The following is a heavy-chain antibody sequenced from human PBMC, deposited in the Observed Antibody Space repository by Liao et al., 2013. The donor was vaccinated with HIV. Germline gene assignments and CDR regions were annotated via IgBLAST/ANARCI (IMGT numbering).Heavy chain of an antibody. D-gene: IGHD5-12*01. CDR2: IYTSGST. V-gene: IGHV4-39*07. CDR3: ARGDIVATTGFDY. Sequence: QLQLQESGPGLVKPSETLSLTCTVSGGSISSSSYYWGWIRQPPGKGLEWIGSIYTSGSTNYNPSLKRRVTMSVDTSKNQFSLKLSSVTAADTAVYYCARGDIVATTGFDYWGQGTLVTVSS. J-gene: IGHJ4*02. CDR1: GGSISSSSYY.